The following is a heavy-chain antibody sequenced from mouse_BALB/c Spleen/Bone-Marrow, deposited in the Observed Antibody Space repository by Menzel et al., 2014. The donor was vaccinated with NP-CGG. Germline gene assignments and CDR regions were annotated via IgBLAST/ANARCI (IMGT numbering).Heavy chain of an antibody. J-gene: IGHJ3*01. CDR3: AMYYYGSSLFAY. D-gene: IGHD1-1*01. CDR2: IDPANGNT. CDR1: GFNIKDTY. Sequence: EVQLVESGAELVKPGASVKLSCTASGFNIKDTYMHWVKRRPEQGLEWIGRIDPANGNTKYDPKFQGKATITADTSSNTAYLQLSSLTSEDTAVYYCAMYYYGSSLFAYWGQGTLVTVSA. V-gene: IGHV14-3*02.